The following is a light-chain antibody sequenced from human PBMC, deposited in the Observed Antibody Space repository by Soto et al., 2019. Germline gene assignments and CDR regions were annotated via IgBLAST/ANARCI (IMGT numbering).Light chain of an antibody. CDR3: SSYVGSKV. CDR2: QVS. J-gene: IGLJ2*01. CDR1: SSDIGGYNY. Sequence: QSVLTQPPSASGSPGQSVTISCTGSSSDIGGYNYVSWYQQHPGKAPKLIIYQVSKRPSGVPDRFSGSKSGNTASLTVSGLQAENEADYYCSSYVGSKVFGGGTKFTVL. V-gene: IGLV2-8*01.